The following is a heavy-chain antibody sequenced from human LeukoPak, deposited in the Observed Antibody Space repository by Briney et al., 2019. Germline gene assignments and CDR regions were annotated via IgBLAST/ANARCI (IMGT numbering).Heavy chain of an antibody. D-gene: IGHD6-13*01. CDR1: GYTFTNYD. CDR3: ARGLRREQQLLRAFDY. Sequence: ASVTVSCKPSGYTFTNYDINWVRQATGQGLEWVGWMNPNSGNTGYAQKFQGRVAMTWNTSISTAYMDLSSLRSEDTALYYCARGLRREQQLLRAFDYWGQGTLVTVSS. V-gene: IGHV1-8*01. CDR2: MNPNSGNT. J-gene: IGHJ4*02.